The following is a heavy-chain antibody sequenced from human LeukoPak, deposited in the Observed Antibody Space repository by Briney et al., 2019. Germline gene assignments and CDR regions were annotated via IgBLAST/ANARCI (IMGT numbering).Heavy chain of an antibody. CDR2: IFYTGKT. CDR3: ARVFDS. Sequence: SETLSLTCTVSGGSVYTSDYYWGWVRQPPGKGPEWVGDIFYTGKTNYNPSLKSRVSISIDTSKNQFSLKLTSVTAADTAVYYCARVFDSWGQGTLVTVSS. CDR1: GGSVYTSDYY. J-gene: IGHJ4*02. V-gene: IGHV4-39*07.